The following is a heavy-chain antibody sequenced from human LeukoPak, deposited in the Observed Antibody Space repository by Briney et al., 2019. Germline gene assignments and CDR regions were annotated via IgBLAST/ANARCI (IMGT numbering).Heavy chain of an antibody. CDR2: ISSSGSTI. CDR1: GFTFSSYE. CDR3: ARDDPRLLLNY. J-gene: IGHJ4*02. D-gene: IGHD3-22*01. Sequence: PGGSLRLSCAASGFTFSSYEMNWVRQAPGKGLEWVSYISSSGSTIYYADSVKGRFTISRDNAKNSLYLQMNSLRAEDTAVYYCARDDPRLLLNYWGQGTLVTVSS. V-gene: IGHV3-48*03.